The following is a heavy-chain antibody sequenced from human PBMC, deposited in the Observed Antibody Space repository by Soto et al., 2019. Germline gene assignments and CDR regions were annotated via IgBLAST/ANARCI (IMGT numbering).Heavy chain of an antibody. CDR1: GFTFSSYE. J-gene: IGHJ4*02. V-gene: IGHV3-48*03. D-gene: IGHD3-22*01. CDR3: ARANYDSSGYYFSGLDY. Sequence: PGGSLRLSCAASGFTFSSYEMNWVRQAPGKGLEWVSYISSSGSTIYYADSVKGRFTISRDNAKNSLYLQMNSLRAEDTAVYYCARANYDSSGYYFSGLDYWGQGTLVTV. CDR2: ISSSGSTI.